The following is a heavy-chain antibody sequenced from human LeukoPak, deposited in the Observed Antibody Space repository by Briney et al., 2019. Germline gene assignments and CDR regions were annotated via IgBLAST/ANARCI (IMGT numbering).Heavy chain of an antibody. D-gene: IGHD4-17*01. Sequence: GGSLRLSCAASGFTFSSYAMSWVRQAPGKGLEWVSAISGSGGSTYYADSVKGRFTISRDNSKNTLYLQMNSLRAEDTAVYYCARVDYGDYVAIFDYWGQGTLVTVSS. CDR2: ISGSGGST. V-gene: IGHV3-23*01. J-gene: IGHJ4*02. CDR3: ARVDYGDYVAIFDY. CDR1: GFTFSSYA.